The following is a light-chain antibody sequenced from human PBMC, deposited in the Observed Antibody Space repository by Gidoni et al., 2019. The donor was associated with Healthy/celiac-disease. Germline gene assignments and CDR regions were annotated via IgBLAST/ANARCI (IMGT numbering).Light chain of an antibody. CDR3: PQCDNRPVT. J-gene: IGKJ4*01. CDR2: DAS. V-gene: IGKV1-33*01. CDR1: QDISNY. Sequence: DIQMTQSPSSLSASVGDRVTITCQASQDISNYLNWYQQKPGQAPKLLIYDASNLETGVPSRFSGSGSGTDFTFTISSLQPEDIGIYYCPQCDNRPVTFGGGTKVEIK.